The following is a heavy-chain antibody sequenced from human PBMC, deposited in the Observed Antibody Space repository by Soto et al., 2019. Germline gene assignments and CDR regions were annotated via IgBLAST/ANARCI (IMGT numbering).Heavy chain of an antibody. D-gene: IGHD3-3*01. V-gene: IGHV3-30*18. CDR1: GFTFSSYG. J-gene: IGHJ4*02. CDR3: AKASHIPIFGVVETIFDY. CDR2: ISYDGSNK. Sequence: QVQLVESGGGVVQPGRSLRLSCAASGFTFSSYGMHWVRQAPGKGLEWVAVISYDGSNKYYADSVKGRFTISRDNSKNTLYLQMNSLRAEDTAVYYCAKASHIPIFGVVETIFDYWGQGTLVTVSS.